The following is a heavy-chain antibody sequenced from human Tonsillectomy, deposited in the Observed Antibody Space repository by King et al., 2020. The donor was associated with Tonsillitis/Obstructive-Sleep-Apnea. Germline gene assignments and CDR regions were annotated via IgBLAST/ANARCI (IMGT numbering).Heavy chain of an antibody. CDR3: ARADRPRTKHIWVDP. J-gene: IGHJ5*02. V-gene: IGHV3-30*01. CDR2: ISYYGSNQ. D-gene: IGHD2-21*01. Sequence: VQLVESGGGVVQPGRSLRLSCAASGFTFSSSAMHWVRQAPGQGLEWVSVISYYGSNQYYADSVKGRFTISRDNSQNTLYLQMNSLRAEDTAVYYCARADRPRTKHIWVDPWGQGTLVTVSS. CDR1: GFTFSSSA.